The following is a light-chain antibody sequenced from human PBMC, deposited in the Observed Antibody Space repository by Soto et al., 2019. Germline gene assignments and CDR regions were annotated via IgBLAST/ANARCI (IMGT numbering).Light chain of an antibody. V-gene: IGKV1-33*01. Sequence: DIQMTQTPSSLSASLGDRVTITCQASQDINKCLNWYHQKPGKAPNLLIYDASNLETGVPSRFSGSGSGTDFTLAINSLQPEDIGTYYCQHYNSLPITFGQGTRLEIK. CDR1: QDINKC. CDR3: QHYNSLPIT. J-gene: IGKJ5*01. CDR2: DAS.